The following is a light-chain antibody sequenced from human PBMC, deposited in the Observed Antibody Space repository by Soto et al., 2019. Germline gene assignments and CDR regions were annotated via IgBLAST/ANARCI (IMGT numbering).Light chain of an antibody. J-gene: IGKJ2*01. CDR3: QQYGSSPPYA. V-gene: IGKV3-20*01. Sequence: EIVVTQSPGTLSLSPGERATLSCRASQSVSSSYLAWYRQKPGQAPRLLIYGASSRATGIPDRFSGSGSGTDFTLTISRLEPEDFAVYYCQQYGSSPPYAFGQGTKLEIK. CDR1: QSVSSSY. CDR2: GAS.